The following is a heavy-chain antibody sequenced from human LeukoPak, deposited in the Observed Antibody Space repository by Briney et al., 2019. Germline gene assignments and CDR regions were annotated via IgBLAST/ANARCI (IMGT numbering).Heavy chain of an antibody. CDR3: AREHYYDSTAYLD. CDR2: IYHSGSS. V-gene: IGHV4-39*02. CDR1: GGSISSSSYH. D-gene: IGHD3-22*01. Sequence: KPSETLSLTCTVSGGSISSSSYHWGWIRQPPGKGLEWIGSIYHSGSSYYNPSLKSRVTISVDTSKNHFSLKLTSVTAADTAVYYCAREHYYDSTAYLDWGQGTLVSVSS. J-gene: IGHJ4*02.